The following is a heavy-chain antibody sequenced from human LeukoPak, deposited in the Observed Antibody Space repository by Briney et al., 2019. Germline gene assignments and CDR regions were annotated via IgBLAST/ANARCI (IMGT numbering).Heavy chain of an antibody. Sequence: SETLSITCAVYGGSFSGYYWSWIRQPPGKGLEWIGEINHSGSTNYNPSLKSRVTISVDTSKNQFSLKLSSVTAADTAVYYCARGPYLDYWGQGTLVTVSS. V-gene: IGHV4-34*01. CDR3: ARGPYLDY. CDR1: GGSFSGYY. CDR2: INHSGST. J-gene: IGHJ4*02.